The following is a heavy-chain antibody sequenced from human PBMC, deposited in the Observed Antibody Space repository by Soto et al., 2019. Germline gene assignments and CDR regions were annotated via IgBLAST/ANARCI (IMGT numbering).Heavy chain of an antibody. D-gene: IGHD3-22*01. CDR2: ISGSGGST. Sequence: GGSLRLSCAASGFTFSSYAMSWVRQAPGKGLEWVSAISGSGGSTYYADSVKGRFTISRDNSKNTLYLQMNSLRAEDTAVYYCAKGGLNYYDSSGYPYAFDIWGQGTMVTVSS. J-gene: IGHJ3*02. CDR3: AKGGLNYYDSSGYPYAFDI. V-gene: IGHV3-23*01. CDR1: GFTFSSYA.